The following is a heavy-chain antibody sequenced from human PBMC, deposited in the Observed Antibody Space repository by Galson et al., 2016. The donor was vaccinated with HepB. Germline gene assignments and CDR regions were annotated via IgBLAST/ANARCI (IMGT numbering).Heavy chain of an antibody. CDR1: GFTFSSYG. V-gene: IGHV3-33*01. CDR2: IWYDGSNK. J-gene: IGHJ6*02. Sequence: SLRLSCAASGFTFSSYGMHWVRQAPGKGLEWVAVIWYDGSNKYYADSVKGRFTISRDNSKNTPYLQMNSLRAEDTAVYYCARDNYYYGMDVWGQGTTVTVSS. CDR3: ARDNYYYGMDV.